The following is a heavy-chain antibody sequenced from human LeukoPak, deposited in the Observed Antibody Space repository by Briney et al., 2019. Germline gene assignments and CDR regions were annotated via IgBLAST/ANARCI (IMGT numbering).Heavy chain of an antibody. CDR1: GFTFGSYA. J-gene: IGHJ4*02. D-gene: IGHD1-26*01. Sequence: PGGSLRLSCAASGFTFGSYAMSWVRQAPGKGLEWVSAISGIGGSTYYADSVEGRFTISRDNSKNTLYLQMNSLRAEDTAVYYCAKDPESVHSGSYGYWGQGTLVTVSS. CDR2: ISGIGGST. CDR3: AKDPESVHSGSYGY. V-gene: IGHV3-23*01.